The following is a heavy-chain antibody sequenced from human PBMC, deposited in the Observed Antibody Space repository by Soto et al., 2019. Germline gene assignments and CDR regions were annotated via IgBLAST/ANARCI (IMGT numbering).Heavy chain of an antibody. CDR3: AKDTDSSGWRIDY. V-gene: IGHV3-9*01. Sequence: GGSLRLSCAASGFTFDDYAMHWVRQAPGKGLEWVSGISWNSGSIGYADSVKGRFTISRDNAKNSLYLQMNSLRAEDTALYYCAKDTDSSGWRIDYWGQGTLVTVSS. CDR1: GFTFDDYA. D-gene: IGHD6-19*01. CDR2: ISWNSGSI. J-gene: IGHJ4*02.